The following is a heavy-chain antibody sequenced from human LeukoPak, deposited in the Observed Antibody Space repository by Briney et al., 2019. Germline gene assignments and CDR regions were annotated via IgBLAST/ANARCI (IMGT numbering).Heavy chain of an antibody. V-gene: IGHV3-7*02. CDR2: IKQDGNEK. CDR1: GFTLRGYW. D-gene: IGHD2/OR15-2a*01. J-gene: IGHJ4*02. Sequence: GGSLRLSCAASGFTLRGYWMSWVRQAPGKGLEWVAHIKQDGNEKYYVDSVKGLFTISRDNAKNALSLQMNSLRVEDTPVYYCARRLLLYCDYWGQGSQVSVCS. CDR3: ARRLLLYCDY.